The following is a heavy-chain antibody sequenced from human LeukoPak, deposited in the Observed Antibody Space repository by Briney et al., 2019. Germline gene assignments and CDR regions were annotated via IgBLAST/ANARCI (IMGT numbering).Heavy chain of an antibody. CDR3: ARDRSDPGYYYYYYMDV. D-gene: IGHD2-21*02. Sequence: SGGSLRLSCAASGFAASGFTFSTFGMHWVRQAPGKGLEWVAFIRYDGSNKYYADSVKGRFTISRDNAKNSLYLQMNSLRAEDTAVYYCARDRSDPGYYYYYYMDVWGKGTTVTVSS. CDR2: IRYDGSNK. CDR1: GFTFSTFG. V-gene: IGHV3-30*02. J-gene: IGHJ6*03.